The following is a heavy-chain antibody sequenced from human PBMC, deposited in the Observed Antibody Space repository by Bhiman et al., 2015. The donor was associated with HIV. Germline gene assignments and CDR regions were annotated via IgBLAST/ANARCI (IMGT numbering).Heavy chain of an antibody. D-gene: IGHD6-6*01. CDR3: AREGPYSSSDGMDV. CDR2: ISSSGSYI. CDR1: GFTFSSYT. V-gene: IGHV3-21*03. J-gene: IGHJ6*02. Sequence: EVQLVESGGGLVKPGGSLRLSCAASGFTFSSYTLNWVRQAPGKGLEWVSSISSSGSYIYYADSVKGRFTISRDNAKNSLYLQLNSLRAEDTAVYYCAREGPYSSSDGMDVWGQGDHGHRLL.